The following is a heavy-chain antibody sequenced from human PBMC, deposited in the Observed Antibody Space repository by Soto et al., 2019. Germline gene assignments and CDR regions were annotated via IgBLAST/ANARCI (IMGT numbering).Heavy chain of an antibody. V-gene: IGHV3-21*01. Sequence: GGSLRLSCAASGFTFSSYSMNWVRQAPGKGLEWVSSISSSSSYIYYADSVKGRFTISRDNAKNSLYLQMNSLRAEDTAVYYCARDREGAVITYPRYFDLWGRGTLVTVSS. CDR3: ARDREGAVITYPRYFDL. CDR1: GFTFSSYS. D-gene: IGHD4-17*01. J-gene: IGHJ2*01. CDR2: ISSSSSYI.